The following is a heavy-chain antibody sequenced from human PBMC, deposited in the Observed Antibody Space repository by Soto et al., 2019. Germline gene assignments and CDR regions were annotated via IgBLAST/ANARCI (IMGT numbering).Heavy chain of an antibody. Sequence: SETLSLTCTVAGGSISSYYGSWIRQPPGKGLEWIGYIYYSGSTNYNPSLKSRVTISVDTSKNQFSLKLSSVTAADTAVYYCARYGGYCSSTSCYFAEYFQHWGQGTLVTVSS. CDR2: IYYSGST. J-gene: IGHJ1*01. V-gene: IGHV4-59*08. CDR3: ARYGGYCSSTSCYFAEYFQH. D-gene: IGHD2-2*01. CDR1: GGSISSYY.